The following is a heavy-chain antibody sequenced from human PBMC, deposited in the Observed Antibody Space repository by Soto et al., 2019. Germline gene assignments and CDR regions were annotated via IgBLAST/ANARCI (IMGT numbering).Heavy chain of an antibody. Sequence: QVQLQESGPGLVKPSEPLSPPCTASGASTSSNYWSGIRQPAGKGLEWIGRIYTSGSTNYNPSLKSRVTMSVDTSKNQFSLKLSSVTAADTAVYYCAYSSGYLDAFDIWGQGTMVTVSS. CDR2: IYTSGST. CDR3: AYSSGYLDAFDI. V-gene: IGHV4-4*07. CDR1: GASTSSNY. D-gene: IGHD3-22*01. J-gene: IGHJ3*02.